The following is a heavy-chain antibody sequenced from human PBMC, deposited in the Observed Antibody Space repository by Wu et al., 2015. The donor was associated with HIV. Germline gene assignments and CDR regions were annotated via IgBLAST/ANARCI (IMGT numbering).Heavy chain of an antibody. J-gene: IGHJ4*02. CDR3: AGGGGRTSMDPFDF. V-gene: IGHV1-46*01. Sequence: QVQLVQSRAGVKKPGASVKVSCTAFGYTFINNFLHWVRQAPGQGPEWMGVINPRTDSTTYAQAFEGRLTIARDTSKNTIYMELSSLRSDDTAVYYCAGGGGRTSMDPFDFWGQGTLVTVSS. CDR2: INPRTDST. D-gene: IGHD5-18*01. CDR1: GYTFINNF.